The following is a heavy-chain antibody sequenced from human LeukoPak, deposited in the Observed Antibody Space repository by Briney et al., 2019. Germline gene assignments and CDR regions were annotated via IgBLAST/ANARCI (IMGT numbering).Heavy chain of an antibody. D-gene: IGHD3-22*01. CDR1: GGSISSSSYY. V-gene: IGHV4-39*07. J-gene: IGHJ4*02. Sequence: SETLSLTCTVSGGSISSSSYYWGWIRQPPGKGLEWIGSIYYSGSTYYNPSLKSRVTISVDTSKNQFSLKLSSVTAADTAVYYCARRYYYDSSGYYYDWDYWGQGTLVTVSS. CDR3: ARRYYYDSSGYYYDWDY. CDR2: IYYSGST.